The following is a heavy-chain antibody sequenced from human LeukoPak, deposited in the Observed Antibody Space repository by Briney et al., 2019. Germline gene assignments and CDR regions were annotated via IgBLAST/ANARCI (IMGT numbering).Heavy chain of an antibody. D-gene: IGHD3-10*01. CDR2: TYWNNDK. CDR1: GFSLTSDGVA. V-gene: IGHV2-5*01. J-gene: IGHJ4*02. CDR3: AHKGRGSGSYTM. Sequence: ESGPTLVKPTQTLTLTCTFSGFSLTSDGVAVAWIRQPPGKALEWLAVTYWNNDKSYSPPLKSRLTVTKDTSKNQVVLIMTNMAPVDTGTYYCAHKGRGSGSYTMWGQGILITVSS.